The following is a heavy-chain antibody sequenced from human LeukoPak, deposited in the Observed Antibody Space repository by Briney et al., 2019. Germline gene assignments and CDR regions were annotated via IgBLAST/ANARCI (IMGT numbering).Heavy chain of an antibody. V-gene: IGHV3-33*01. D-gene: IGHD1-1*01. CDR2: TWYDGSNE. Sequence: RGSLRLSCAASGFTFSNYGMHWGRHAPGKGLQRVAVTWYDGSNEYYTGSVKGRFTISRDNAHNTLYLQMNSLRAEDTAVYYCARGSQSTWGFFAYWGQGTRVTVSS. CDR3: ARGSQSTWGFFAY. CDR1: GFTFSNYG. J-gene: IGHJ4*02.